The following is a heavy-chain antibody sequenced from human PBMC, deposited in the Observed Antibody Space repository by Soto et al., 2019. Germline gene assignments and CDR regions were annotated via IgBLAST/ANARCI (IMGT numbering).Heavy chain of an antibody. D-gene: IGHD3-22*01. Sequence: PSETLSLTCTVSGGSISSSSYYWGWIRQPPGKGLEWIGSIYYSGSTYYNPSLKSRVTISVDTSKNQFSLKLSSVTAADTAVYYCASPYYDSSGYYYLWGQGTLVTVSS. CDR1: GGSISSSSYY. CDR2: IYYSGST. J-gene: IGHJ4*02. V-gene: IGHV4-39*01. CDR3: ASPYYDSSGYYYL.